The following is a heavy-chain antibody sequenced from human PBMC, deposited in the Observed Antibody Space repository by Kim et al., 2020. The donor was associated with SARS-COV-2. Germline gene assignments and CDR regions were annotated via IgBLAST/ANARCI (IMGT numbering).Heavy chain of an antibody. D-gene: IGHD2-8*01. CDR3: AREGYCTNGVCLYYYY. CDR2: IYYSGST. Sequence: SETLSPTCTVSGGSISSSSYYWGWIRQPPGKGLEWIGSIYYSGSTYYNPSLKSRVTISVDTSKNQFSLKLSSVTAADTAVYYCAREGYCTNGVCLYYYY. J-gene: IGHJ6*03. V-gene: IGHV4-39*02. CDR1: GGSISSSSYY.